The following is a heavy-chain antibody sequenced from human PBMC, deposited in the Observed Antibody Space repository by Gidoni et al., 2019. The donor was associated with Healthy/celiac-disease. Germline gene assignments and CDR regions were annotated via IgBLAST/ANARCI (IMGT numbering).Heavy chain of an antibody. CDR1: GFSLSTSGVG. D-gene: IGHD4-17*01. CDR3: AHSSTSTTVPLYGMDV. Sequence: QITLKESGPTLVKPTQTLTLTCTFSGFSLSTSGVGVGWIRQPPGKALEWLALIYWDDDKRYSPSLKSRLTITKDTSKNQVVLTMTNMDPVDTATYYCAHSSTSTTVPLYGMDVWGQGTTVTVSS. V-gene: IGHV2-5*02. CDR2: IYWDDDK. J-gene: IGHJ6*02.